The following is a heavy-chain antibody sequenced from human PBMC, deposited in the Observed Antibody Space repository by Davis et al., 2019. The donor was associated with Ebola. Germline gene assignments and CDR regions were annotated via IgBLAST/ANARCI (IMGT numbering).Heavy chain of an antibody. CDR3: ARDPMQQLDY. V-gene: IGHV3-33*01. Sequence: GESLKISCAAPGFTFSSYGMHWVRQAPGKGLEWVAVIWYDGSNKYYADSVKGRFTISRDNSKNTLYLQMNSLRAEDTAVYYCARDPMQQLDYWGQGTLVTVSS. CDR1: GFTFSSYG. D-gene: IGHD6-13*01. J-gene: IGHJ4*02. CDR2: IWYDGSNK.